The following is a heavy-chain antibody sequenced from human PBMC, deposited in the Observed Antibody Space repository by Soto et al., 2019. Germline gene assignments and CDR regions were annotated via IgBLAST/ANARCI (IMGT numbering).Heavy chain of an antibody. CDR1: GFTFSDYA. CDR2: VSHDGRNT. V-gene: IGHV3-30*18. CDR3: AKGGRQWLVTSDFNY. D-gene: IGHD6-19*01. Sequence: VQLVESGGGVVQPGRSLRLSCAASGFTFSDYAMHWVRHAPGKGLEWVAVVSHDGRNTHYADSVKGRFTISRDSSKNTVSLEMTSLRAEDTAVYYCAKGGRQWLVTSDFNYWGQGVLVTVSS. J-gene: IGHJ4*02.